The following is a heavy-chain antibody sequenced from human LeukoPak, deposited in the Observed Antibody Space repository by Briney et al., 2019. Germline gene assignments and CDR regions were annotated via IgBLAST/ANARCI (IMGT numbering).Heavy chain of an antibody. D-gene: IGHD3-9*01. V-gene: IGHV5-10-1*01. CDR2: IDPSDSYT. CDR1: GYSFTSYW. J-gene: IGHJ4*02. CDR3: ARHTYYDILTGYRESPYYFDY. Sequence: GESLKISCKGSGYSFTSYWISWVRQMPGKGVEWMERIDPSDSYTNYSPSFQGHVTISADKSISTAYLQWRSLKASDTAMYYCARHTYYDILTGYRESPYYFDYWGQGTLVTVSS.